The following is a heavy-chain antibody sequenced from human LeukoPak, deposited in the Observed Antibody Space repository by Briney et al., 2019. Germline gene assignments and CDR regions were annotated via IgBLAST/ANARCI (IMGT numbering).Heavy chain of an antibody. V-gene: IGHV3-30-3*02. CDR2: ISFDGSNK. D-gene: IGHD6-13*01. CDR3: AKKEQPSYLDY. J-gene: IGHJ4*02. Sequence: GGSLRLSCAASGFTFSSYAMHWVRQAPGKGLEWVAVISFDGSNKYYADSVKGRFTLSRDNSKNTLYLQMNSLRAEDTAVYYCAKKEQPSYLDYWGQGTLVTVSS. CDR1: GFTFSSYA.